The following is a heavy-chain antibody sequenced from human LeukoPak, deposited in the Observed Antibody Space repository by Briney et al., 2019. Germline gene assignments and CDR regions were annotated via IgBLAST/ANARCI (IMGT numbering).Heavy chain of an antibody. V-gene: IGHV4-31*03. Sequence: PSETLSLTCTVSGGSVSSGGYYWSWIRQHPGKGPEWIGYIFYSGSTHYNPSLKRRVTLSLDTSKNQFSLKLSSVTAADTAVYYCARDRLSKYYYDSSPIDYWGQGTLVTVSS. D-gene: IGHD3-22*01. CDR1: GGSVSSGGYY. J-gene: IGHJ4*02. CDR3: ARDRLSKYYYDSSPIDY. CDR2: IFYSGST.